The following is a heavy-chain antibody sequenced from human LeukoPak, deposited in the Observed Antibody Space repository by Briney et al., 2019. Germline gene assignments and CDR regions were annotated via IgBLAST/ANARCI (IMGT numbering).Heavy chain of an antibody. CDR3: AKDLGGIVVVPAAPDY. CDR2: IWYDGSNK. V-gene: IGHV3-33*06. Sequence: PGGSLRLSCAASGFTFSSYGMHWVRQAPGKGLEWVAVIWYDGSNKYYADSVKGRFTISRDNSKNTLYLQMISLRAEDTAVYYCAKDLGGIVVVPAAPDYWGQGTLVTVSS. J-gene: IGHJ4*02. CDR1: GFTFSSYG. D-gene: IGHD2-2*01.